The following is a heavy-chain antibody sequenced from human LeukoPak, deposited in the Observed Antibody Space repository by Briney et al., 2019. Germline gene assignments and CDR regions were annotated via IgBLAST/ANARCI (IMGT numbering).Heavy chain of an antibody. J-gene: IGHJ3*02. D-gene: IGHD3-22*01. Sequence: KPGGSLRLSCAASGFTFIAYSMNWVRQAPGKGLEWVSSISSSSAYIHYADSVEGRFTVSRDNAKNSLYLQMNSLRAEDTAVYYCARENFYDSSGYDAFVIWGQGTMVTVSS. V-gene: IGHV3-21*01. CDR1: GFTFIAYS. CDR3: ARENFYDSSGYDAFVI. CDR2: ISSSSAYI.